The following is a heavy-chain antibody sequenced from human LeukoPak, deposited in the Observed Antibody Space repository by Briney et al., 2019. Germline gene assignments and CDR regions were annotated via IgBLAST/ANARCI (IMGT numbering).Heavy chain of an antibody. J-gene: IGHJ6*02. Sequence: GGSLRLSCAASGFTFSSYSMNWVRQAPGKGLEWVSYISSSSSTIYYADSVKGRFTISRDNAKNSLYLQMNSLRAEDTAVYYCARGLGSSSWYLNTYYYYFGMDVWGQGTTVTVSS. D-gene: IGHD6-13*01. CDR2: ISSSSSTI. V-gene: IGHV3-48*01. CDR1: GFTFSSYS. CDR3: ARGLGSSSWYLNTYYYYFGMDV.